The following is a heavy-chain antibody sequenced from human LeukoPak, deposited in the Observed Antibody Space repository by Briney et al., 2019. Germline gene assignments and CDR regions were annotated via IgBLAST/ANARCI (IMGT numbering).Heavy chain of an antibody. J-gene: IGHJ6*03. CDR1: GFTFSSYG. CDR3: AKGGIVPYYYMDV. Sequence: GGSLRLSCAASGFTFSSYGMHWVRQAPGKGLEWVAVTSYDGSNKYYADSVKGRFTISRDNSKNTLYLQMNSLRAEDTAVYYCAKGGIVPYYYMDVWGKGTTVTVSS. D-gene: IGHD2-21*01. CDR2: TSYDGSNK. V-gene: IGHV3-30*18.